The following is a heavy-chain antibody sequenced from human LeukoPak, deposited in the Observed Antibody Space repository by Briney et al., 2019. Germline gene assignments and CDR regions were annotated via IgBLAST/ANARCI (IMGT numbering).Heavy chain of an antibody. V-gene: IGHV4-39*07. D-gene: IGHD6-13*01. CDR3: ARVPLPSSSWYSWFDP. Sequence: KPSETLSLTCTVSGGSISSSSYYWGWIRQPPGKGLEWIGSIYHSGSTYYNPSLKSRVTISVDTSKNQFSLKLSSVTAADTAVYYCARVPLPSSSWYSWFDPWGQGTLVTVSS. J-gene: IGHJ5*02. CDR1: GGSISSSSYY. CDR2: IYHSGST.